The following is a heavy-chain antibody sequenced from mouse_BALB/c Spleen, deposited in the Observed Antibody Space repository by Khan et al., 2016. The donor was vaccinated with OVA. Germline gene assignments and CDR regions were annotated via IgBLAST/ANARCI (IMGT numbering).Heavy chain of an antibody. CDR2: ISSGGSYT. CDR1: GFTFSSYA. V-gene: IGHV5-9-1*01. Sequence: EVELVESGGGLVKPGGSLKLSCAASGFTFSSYAMSWVRQIPERRLEWVATISSGGSYTYYPDSVKGRFTISRDNARNTLYVQMSSLRSEDTAIYYCVRTDWGYFDYWGQGTTLTVSS. J-gene: IGHJ2*01. CDR3: VRTDWGYFDY.